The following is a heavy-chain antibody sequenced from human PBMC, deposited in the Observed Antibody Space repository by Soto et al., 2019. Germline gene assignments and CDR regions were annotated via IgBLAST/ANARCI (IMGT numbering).Heavy chain of an antibody. D-gene: IGHD6-13*01. Sequence: EVQLLESGGGLVQPGGSLRLSCAASGFTFSSYAMSWVRQAPGKGLECVSAIIGSGGSTYYADSVKGRFTISRDNSTNTLYLQMTSLRAADTAVYYCAKEWQQLGPFDYCGQGPLVTVSS. J-gene: IGHJ4*02. CDR2: IIGSGGST. CDR3: AKEWQQLGPFDY. V-gene: IGHV3-23*01. CDR1: GFTFSSYA.